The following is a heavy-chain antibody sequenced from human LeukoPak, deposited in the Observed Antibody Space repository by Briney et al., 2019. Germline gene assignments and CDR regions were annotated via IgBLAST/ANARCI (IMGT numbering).Heavy chain of an antibody. J-gene: IGHJ4*02. D-gene: IGHD3-9*01. CDR2: ISGSGGST. Sequence: GGSLRLSCAASGFTFSSYAMSWVRQAPGKGLEWVSAISGSGGSTYYADSVEGRFTISRDNSKNTLHLQMNSLRAEDTAVYYCAKRGVTGYKEAFDYWGQGTLVTVSS. CDR1: GFTFSSYA. CDR3: AKRGVTGYKEAFDY. V-gene: IGHV3-23*01.